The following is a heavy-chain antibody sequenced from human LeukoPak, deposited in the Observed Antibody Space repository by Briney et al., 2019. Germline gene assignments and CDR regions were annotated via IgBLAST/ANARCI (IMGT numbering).Heavy chain of an antibody. CDR1: GFTVSSNY. CDR2: IYYSGRT. D-gene: IGHD4-17*01. Sequence: GSLRLSCVVSGFTVSSNYMSWVRQAPGKGLEWIGSIYYSGRTYYNPSLKSRVTISVDTSKNQFSLKLSSVTAADTAVYYCARGYGDYVVFTFDAWGQGTLVTVSS. CDR3: ARGYGDYVVFTFDA. J-gene: IGHJ5*02. V-gene: IGHV4-39*07.